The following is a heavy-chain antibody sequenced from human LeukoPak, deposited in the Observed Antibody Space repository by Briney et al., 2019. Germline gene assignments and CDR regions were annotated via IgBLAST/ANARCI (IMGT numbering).Heavy chain of an antibody. Sequence: GGSLRLSCAASGFTFSSYRMHWVRQAPGKGLEWVSRINSDGSSTSYADSVKGRFTISRDNAKNTLYLQMNSLRAEDTAVYYCASGSRRDGYNFATDWGQGTLVTVSS. D-gene: IGHD5-24*01. CDR2: INSDGSST. CDR1: GFTFSSYR. V-gene: IGHV3-74*01. CDR3: ASGSRRDGYNFATD. J-gene: IGHJ4*02.